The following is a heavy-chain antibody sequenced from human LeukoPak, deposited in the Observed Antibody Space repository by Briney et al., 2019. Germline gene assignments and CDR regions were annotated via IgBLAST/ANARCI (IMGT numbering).Heavy chain of an antibody. CDR3: ARRGGDFDAFDI. J-gene: IGHJ3*02. CDR2: IYYSGST. V-gene: IGHV4-59*08. CDR1: GGSISSYY. Sequence: PSETLSLTCTVSGGSISSYYWSWIRQPPGKGLEWIGYIYYSGSTSYNPSLKSRVTISVDTSKNQFSLKLSSVTAADTAVYYCARRGGDFDAFDIWGQGTMVTVSS. D-gene: IGHD2-21*02.